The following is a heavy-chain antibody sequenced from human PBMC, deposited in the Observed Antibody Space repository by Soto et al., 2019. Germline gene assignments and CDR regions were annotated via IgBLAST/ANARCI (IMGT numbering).Heavy chain of an antibody. Sequence: QVQLVESGGGVVQPGRSLRLSCAASGFTFSSYGMHWVRQAPGKGLEWVAVISYDGSNKYYADSVKGRFTISRDNSKNTLYLQMNSLRAEDTAVYYCAQLGDSSGFDYWGQGTLVTVSS. J-gene: IGHJ4*02. CDR1: GFTFSSYG. D-gene: IGHD3-22*01. V-gene: IGHV3-30*18. CDR3: AQLGDSSGFDY. CDR2: ISYDGSNK.